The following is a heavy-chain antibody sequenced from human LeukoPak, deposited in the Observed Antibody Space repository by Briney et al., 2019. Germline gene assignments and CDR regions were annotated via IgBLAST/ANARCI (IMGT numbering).Heavy chain of an antibody. Sequence: GGSLRLSCAASGFTFSSYAMHWVRQAPGKGLEWVAVISYDGSNKYYADSVKGRFTISRDNSKSTLYLQMNSLRAEDTAVYYCAKGLPFDYWGQGTLVTVSS. CDR3: AKGLPFDY. CDR1: GFTFSSYA. V-gene: IGHV3-30-3*01. J-gene: IGHJ4*02. CDR2: ISYDGSNK.